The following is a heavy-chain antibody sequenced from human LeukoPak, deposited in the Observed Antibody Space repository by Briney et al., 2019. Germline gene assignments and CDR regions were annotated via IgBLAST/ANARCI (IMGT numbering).Heavy chain of an antibody. Sequence: SQTLSLTCTVSGGSISSGSYYWSWIRQPAGKGLEWIGRIYTSGSTNYNPSLKSRVTISVDTSKNHFSLKLNSVTAADTAVYYCARYVLVGWVRGSDYSDSWGQGTLVTVSS. V-gene: IGHV4-61*02. CDR1: GGSISSGSYY. D-gene: IGHD3-10*01. J-gene: IGHJ4*02. CDR3: ARYVLVGWVRGSDYSDS. CDR2: IYTSGST.